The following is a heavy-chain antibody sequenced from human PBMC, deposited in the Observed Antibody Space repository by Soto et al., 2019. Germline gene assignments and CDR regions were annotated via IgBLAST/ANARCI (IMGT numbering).Heavy chain of an antibody. V-gene: IGHV3-74*01. D-gene: IGHD2-21*01. CDR1: GFTLSNYW. J-gene: IGHJ6*02. Sequence: QPGGSLRLSCAAYGFTLSNYWMHWVRRAPGKGLVWVSRINSDGRNTPYADSVKGRFTISRDDAKNTLYLQMDSLRDEDTAVYFCARDMWSTTDYYYVMDVWGQGTTVTVSS. CDR2: INSDGRNT. CDR3: ARDMWSTTDYYYVMDV.